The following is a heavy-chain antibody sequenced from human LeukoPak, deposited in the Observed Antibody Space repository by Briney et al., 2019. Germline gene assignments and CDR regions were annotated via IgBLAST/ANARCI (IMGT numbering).Heavy chain of an antibody. CDR1: GFTFSNFG. Sequence: PGGSLRLSCAASGFTFSNFGMHWVRQAPGKGLEWVSAISGSGGSTYYADSVKGRFTISRDNSKNTLYLLMNGLRAEDTAVYYCAKVGRYSYAHDAFDIWGQGTMVTVSS. CDR3: AKVGRYSYAHDAFDI. V-gene: IGHV3-23*01. D-gene: IGHD5-18*01. CDR2: ISGSGGST. J-gene: IGHJ3*02.